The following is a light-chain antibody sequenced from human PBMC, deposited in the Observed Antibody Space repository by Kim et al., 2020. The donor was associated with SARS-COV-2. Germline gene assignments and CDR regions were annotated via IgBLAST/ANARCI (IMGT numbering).Light chain of an antibody. Sequence: QSITTSCTGTSIDVGGYNYVSWYQQHPGKAPKRMIYDVSNRPSGVSNRFSGSKSGNTASLTISGLQAEDEADYYCSSYTSSSTQVFGGGTQLTVL. V-gene: IGLV2-14*03. CDR3: SSYTSSSTQV. CDR1: SIDVGGYNY. J-gene: IGLJ2*01. CDR2: DVS.